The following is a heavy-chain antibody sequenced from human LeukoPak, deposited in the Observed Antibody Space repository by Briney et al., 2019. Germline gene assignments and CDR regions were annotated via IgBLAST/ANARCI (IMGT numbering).Heavy chain of an antibody. D-gene: IGHD3-10*01. Sequence: PGRSLTLSCAASGFSFNTYAMHWVRQAPGQGLEWVALIWHDGSHKFYSNSVRGQFTISRDNSMNTVYLQMNNLRPEGTAVYYCASEIFGSGSYPDFWGQGTLVTVSS. CDR1: GFSFNTYA. J-gene: IGHJ4*02. CDR2: IWHDGSHK. CDR3: ASEIFGSGSYPDF. V-gene: IGHV3-33*01.